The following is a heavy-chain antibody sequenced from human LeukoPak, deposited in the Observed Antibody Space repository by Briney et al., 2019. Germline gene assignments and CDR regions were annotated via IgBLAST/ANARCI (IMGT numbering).Heavy chain of an antibody. CDR1: GFTFSSYG. CDR3: ARGRLSSSGYYDPFDY. Sequence: GGSLRLSCAASGFTFSSYGMHWVRQAPGKGLEWVAVISYDGSNKYYADSVKGRFTISRDNSKNTLYLQMNSLRAEDTAVYYCARGRLSSSGYYDPFDYWGQGTLVTVSS. J-gene: IGHJ4*02. D-gene: IGHD3-22*01. V-gene: IGHV3-30*03. CDR2: ISYDGSNK.